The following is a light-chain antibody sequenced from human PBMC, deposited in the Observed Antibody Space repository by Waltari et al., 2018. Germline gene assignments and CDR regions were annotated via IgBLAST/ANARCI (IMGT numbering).Light chain of an antibody. V-gene: IGKV1-12*02. CDR2: AAS. Sequence: DIQMTHYPSSVSASIADRVTITCRASQGINKWLVWYQQKPGQAPNVLIYAASILQSGVPSRFSGSGFGTDFTLTISSLQPEDFATYFCQQANSLPFTFGGGTKVEIK. CDR1: QGINKW. J-gene: IGKJ4*01. CDR3: QQANSLPFT.